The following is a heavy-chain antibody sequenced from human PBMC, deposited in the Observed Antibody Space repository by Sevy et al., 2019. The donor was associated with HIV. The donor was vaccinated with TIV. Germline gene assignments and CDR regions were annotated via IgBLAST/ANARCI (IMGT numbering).Heavy chain of an antibody. D-gene: IGHD1-1*01. Sequence: SETLSLTCTVSGVSVSPYYWAWIRQPPVKGLECVAFSGSTNYNPSLKSRATTSVDTSKNQFSLKLSSVTAADTAIYYCARGGPNQQQLDYFDHWGQGTLVTVSS. J-gene: IGHJ4*02. CDR1: GVSVSPYY. V-gene: IGHV4-59*02. CDR3: ARGGPNQQQLDYFDH. CDR2: SGST.